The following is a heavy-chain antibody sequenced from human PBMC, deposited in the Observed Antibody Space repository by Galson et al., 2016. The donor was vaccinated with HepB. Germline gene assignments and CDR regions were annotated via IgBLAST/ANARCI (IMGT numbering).Heavy chain of an antibody. CDR3: AREGSFMLTFFDY. D-gene: IGHD4/OR15-4a*01. CDR2: ISFDEYSI. J-gene: IGHJ4*02. V-gene: IGHV3-30*04. Sequence: SLRLPCAASGVSFSSYATHWLRRARGKAREWLAGISFDEYSIYHAYSVKGRFTISRDNFENTLYLQMNVLTAEDTAVYYCAREGSFMLTFFDYWGQGTLVTVSS. CDR1: GVSFSSYA.